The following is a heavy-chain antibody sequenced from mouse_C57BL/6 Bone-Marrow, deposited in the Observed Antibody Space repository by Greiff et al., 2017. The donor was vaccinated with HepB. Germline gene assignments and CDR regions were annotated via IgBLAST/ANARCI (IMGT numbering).Heavy chain of an antibody. D-gene: IGHD1-1*01. CDR3: ARTTVRGVYAMDY. CDR1: GFTFSDYG. CDR2: ISSGSSTI. V-gene: IGHV5-17*01. J-gene: IGHJ4*01. Sequence: EVKVVESGGGLVKPGGSLKLSCAASGFTFSDYGMHWVRQAPEKGLEWVAYISSGSSTIYYAVTVKGRFTISRDNAKNTLFLQMTSLRSEDTAMYYCARTTVRGVYAMDYWGQGTSVTVSS.